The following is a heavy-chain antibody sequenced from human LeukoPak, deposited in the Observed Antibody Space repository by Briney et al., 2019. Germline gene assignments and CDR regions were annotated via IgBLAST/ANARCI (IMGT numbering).Heavy chain of an antibody. J-gene: IGHJ4*02. CDR2: ISSSSSTI. V-gene: IGHV3-48*01. CDR1: GFTFSSYS. Sequence: GGSLRLSCAASGFTFSSYSMNWVRQAPGKGLEWVSYISSSSSTIYYADSVKGRFTISRDNAKNSLYLQMNSLRAEDTAVYYCAREGYDEYYYDSSGYYPFDYWGQGTLVTVSS. D-gene: IGHD3-22*01. CDR3: AREGYDEYYYDSSGYYPFDY.